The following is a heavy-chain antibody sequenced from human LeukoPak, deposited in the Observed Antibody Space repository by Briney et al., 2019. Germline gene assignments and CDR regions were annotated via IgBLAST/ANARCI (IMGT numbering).Heavy chain of an antibody. V-gene: IGHV4-59*11. J-gene: IGHJ4*02. CDR1: GGSISSHY. D-gene: IGHD5-18*01. CDR3: ASGYSYGPLH. Sequence: KPSETLSLTCTVSGGSISSHYWSRIRQPPGKGLEWIGYIYYSGSTNYNPSLKSRVTISVDTSKNQFSLKLSSVTAADTAVYYCASGYSYGPLHWGQGTLVTVSS. CDR2: IYYSGST.